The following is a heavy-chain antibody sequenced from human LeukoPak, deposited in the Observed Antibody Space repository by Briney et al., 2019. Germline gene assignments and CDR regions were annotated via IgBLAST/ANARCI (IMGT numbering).Heavy chain of an antibody. V-gene: IGHV3-7*01. Sequence: PGGSLRLSCAASGFTFHTYWMTWARQAPGKGLEWVANIKEDGSEKYYLDSVKGRFTISRDNAKKSLYLEMNSLRAEDTAVYYCARDDEITFGTDSWGQGNLVTVSS. D-gene: IGHD3-16*01. CDR3: ARDDEITFGTDS. CDR1: GFTFHTYW. J-gene: IGHJ4*02. CDR2: IKEDGSEK.